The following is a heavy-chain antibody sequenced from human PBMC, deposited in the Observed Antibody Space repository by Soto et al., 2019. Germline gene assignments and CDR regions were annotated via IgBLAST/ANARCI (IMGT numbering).Heavy chain of an antibody. J-gene: IGHJ4*02. CDR1: GFTFASYA. Sequence: EAQLLESGGGLVQPGESLRLSCATSGFTFASYAMTWVRQAPGKGLEWVSSITTGGINTHYADFVRGRFTISRDNSKNTVYLEMKTLSAEDTAVYYCGKXMTDXSKAVGDDWGQGTLVTVSS. CDR3: GKXMTDXSKAVGDD. D-gene: IGHD4-4*01. CDR2: ITTGGINT. V-gene: IGHV3-23*01.